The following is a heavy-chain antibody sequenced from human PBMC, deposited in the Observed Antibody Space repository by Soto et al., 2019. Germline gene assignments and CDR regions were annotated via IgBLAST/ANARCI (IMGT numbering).Heavy chain of an antibody. D-gene: IGHD2-15*01. J-gene: IGHJ4*02. CDR1: GFTFDDYA. Sequence: EVQLVESGGGLVQPGRSLRLSCAASGFTFDDYAMHWVRQAPGKGLEWVSGISWNSGSIGYADSVKGRFTISRDNAKNSLYLQMNSLRAEDTALYYCAKEGVVVVGVYYFDYWGQGTLVTVSS. CDR3: AKEGVVVVGVYYFDY. V-gene: IGHV3-9*01. CDR2: ISWNSGSI.